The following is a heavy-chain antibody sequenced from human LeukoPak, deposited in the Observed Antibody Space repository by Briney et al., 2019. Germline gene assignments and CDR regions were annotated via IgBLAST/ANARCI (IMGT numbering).Heavy chain of an antibody. D-gene: IGHD3-10*01. V-gene: IGHV3-48*03. CDR1: GFTFSSYE. CDR3: ARVAVYGSGFN. CDR2: ISSSGSTI. Sequence: PGGSLRLSCAASGFTFSSYEMNWVRQAPGKGLEWVSYISSSGSTIYYADSVKGRFTISRDNAKNSLYLQMNSLRAEDTAIYYCARVAVYGSGFNWGQGTLVTVSS. J-gene: IGHJ4*02.